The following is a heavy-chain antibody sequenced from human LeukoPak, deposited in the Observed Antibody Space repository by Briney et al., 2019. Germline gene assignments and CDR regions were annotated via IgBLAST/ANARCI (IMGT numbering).Heavy chain of an antibody. J-gene: IGHJ4*02. CDR2: IYYSGST. V-gene: IGHV4-31*03. CDR3: ASGSKWELLFDY. CDR1: GGSISSGGYY. D-gene: IGHD1-26*01. Sequence: PSQTLSLTCTVSGGSISSGGYYWSWIRQHPGKGLEWIGYIYYSGSTYYNPSLKSRVTISVDTSKNQFSLKLSSVTAADTAVYYCASGSKWELLFDYWGQGTLVTVSS.